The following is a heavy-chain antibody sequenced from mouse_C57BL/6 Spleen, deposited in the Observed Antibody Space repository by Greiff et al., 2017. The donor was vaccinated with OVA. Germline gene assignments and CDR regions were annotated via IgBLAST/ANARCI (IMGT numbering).Heavy chain of an antibody. CDR2: IDPETGGT. V-gene: IGHV1-15*01. D-gene: IGHD2-1*01. Sequence: QLKESGAELVRPGASVTLSCKASGYTFTDYEMHWVKQTPVHGLEWIGAIDPETGGTAYNQKFKGKAILTADKSSSTAYMELRSLTSEDSAVYYCTRGGNSYWYFDVWGTGTTVTVSS. J-gene: IGHJ1*03. CDR1: GYTFTDYE. CDR3: TRGGNSYWYFDV.